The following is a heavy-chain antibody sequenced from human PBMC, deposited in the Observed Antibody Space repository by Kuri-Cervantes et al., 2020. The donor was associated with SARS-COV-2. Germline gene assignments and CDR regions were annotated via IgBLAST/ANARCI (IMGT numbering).Heavy chain of an antibody. CDR1: GFTFSSYA. CDR2: ISGSGGST. V-gene: IGHV3-23*01. Sequence: GESLKISCEASGFTFSSYAMRWVRQVPGKGLEWVSPISGSGGSTYYADSVKGRFTISRDNSKNTLFLQMNSLRAEDTAVYYCVRDSCGGDCYSGGDYWGQGTLVTVSS. D-gene: IGHD2-21*02. J-gene: IGHJ4*02. CDR3: VRDSCGGDCYSGGDY.